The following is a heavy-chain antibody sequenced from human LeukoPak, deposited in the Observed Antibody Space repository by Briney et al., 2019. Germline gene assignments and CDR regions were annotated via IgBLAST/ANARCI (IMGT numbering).Heavy chain of an antibody. CDR1: GYSFTSYW. CDR2: IYTGDSAT. D-gene: IGHD2-15*01. Sequence: GESLKISCTGSGYSFTSYWIGWVRQMPGKGLEWMGIIYTGDSATRYSPSFQGQVTISADKSISTAYLQWSSLKASDNAMYYCARLAYCSGGSCYSAEYFQHWGQGTLVTVSS. J-gene: IGHJ1*01. CDR3: ARLAYCSGGSCYSAEYFQH. V-gene: IGHV5-51*01.